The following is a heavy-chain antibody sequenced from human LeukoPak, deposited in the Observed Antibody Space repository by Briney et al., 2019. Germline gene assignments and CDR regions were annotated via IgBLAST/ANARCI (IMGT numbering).Heavy chain of an antibody. CDR3: ARDPGSSAFDS. CDR1: GFTFSSYW. D-gene: IGHD5/OR15-5a*01. Sequence: GGSLRLSCAASGFTFSSYWMPWVRQTPEKGLEFVAHINREGSVRNYVDSVKGRFTISRDNAENSMHLQMNSLRADDTAVYYCARDPGSSAFDSWGQGTLVTVSS. J-gene: IGHJ4*02. V-gene: IGHV3-7*01. CDR2: INREGSVR.